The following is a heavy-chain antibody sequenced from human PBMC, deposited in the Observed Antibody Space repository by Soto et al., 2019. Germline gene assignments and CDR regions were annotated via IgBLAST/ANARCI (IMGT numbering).Heavy chain of an antibody. CDR2: INHSVST. D-gene: IGHD6-19*01. J-gene: IGHJ5*02. Sequence: SETLSLTCAVYGGSFSGYYWSWIRQPPGKGLEWIREINHSVSTNYNPSLKSRGTISVDTSKNQFSLTQSSVYAGDTAVYSCERVSSGWYNFRLDPCGKGNLVTVSS. CDR3: ERVSSGWYNFRLDP. V-gene: IGHV4-34*01. CDR1: GGSFSGYY.